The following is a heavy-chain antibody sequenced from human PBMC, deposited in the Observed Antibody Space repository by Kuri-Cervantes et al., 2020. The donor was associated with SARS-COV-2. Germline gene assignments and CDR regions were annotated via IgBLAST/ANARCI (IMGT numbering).Heavy chain of an antibody. V-gene: IGHV1-46*01. J-gene: IGHJ4*02. Sequence: ASVKVSCKASGYTFTGYYMYWVRQAPGQGLEWMGIINPSGGSTSYAQKFQGRVTMTRDTSTSTVYMELSSLRSEDTAVYYCARSPSNGDYDGWFDYWGQGTLVTVSS. CDR2: INPSGGST. D-gene: IGHD4-17*01. CDR3: ARSPSNGDYDGWFDY. CDR1: GYTFTGYY.